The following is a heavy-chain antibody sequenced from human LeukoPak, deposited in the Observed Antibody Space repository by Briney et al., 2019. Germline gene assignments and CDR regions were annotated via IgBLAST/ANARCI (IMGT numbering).Heavy chain of an antibody. J-gene: IGHJ4*02. CDR3: ARGGYGILTGYYTDFDY. V-gene: IGHV3-9*01. Sequence: GGSLRLSCAASGFTFDDYAMHWVRQAPGKGLEWVSGISWNSGSIGYADSVKGRFTISRDNAKNSLYLQMNSLRAEDTALYYCARGGYGILTGYYTDFDYWGQGTLVTVSS. CDR2: ISWNSGSI. CDR1: GFTFDDYA. D-gene: IGHD3-9*01.